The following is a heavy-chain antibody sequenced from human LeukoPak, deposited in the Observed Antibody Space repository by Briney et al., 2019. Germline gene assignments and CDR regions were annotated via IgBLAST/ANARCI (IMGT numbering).Heavy chain of an antibody. D-gene: IGHD6-6*01. V-gene: IGHV3-33*01. CDR2: ICNDGSKK. Sequence: PGGSLRLSCAASGFTFSDYGIHWVRQAPGQGLEWVALICNDGSKKYYADSVKGRFTISRDNAKNTLYLQLNSLRADDTAVYYCARGHSSSFTFDLWGAGTLVTVSS. CDR3: ARGHSSSFTFDL. J-gene: IGHJ4*02. CDR1: GFTFSDYG.